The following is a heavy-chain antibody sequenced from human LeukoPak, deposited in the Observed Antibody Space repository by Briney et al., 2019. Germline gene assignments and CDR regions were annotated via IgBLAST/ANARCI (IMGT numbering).Heavy chain of an antibody. D-gene: IGHD6-13*01. V-gene: IGHV4-34*01. CDR3: ARRAQPQYSSSWYRWYFNL. Sequence: PSETLSLTCAVYGGSFSGYYWSWIRQPPGKGLKWIGEINHSGSTNYNPSLKSRVTISVDTSKNQFSLKLSSVTAADTAVYYCARRAQPQYSSSWYRWYFNLWGRGTLVTVSS. CDR2: INHSGST. J-gene: IGHJ2*01. CDR1: GGSFSGYY.